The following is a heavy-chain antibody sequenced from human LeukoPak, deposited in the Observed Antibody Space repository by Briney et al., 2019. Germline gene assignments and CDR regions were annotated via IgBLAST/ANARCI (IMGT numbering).Heavy chain of an antibody. CDR2: IKSKTDGETT. D-gene: IGHD6-13*01. V-gene: IGHV3-15*01. Sequence: GGSLRLSCAASGFTFSNAWMSWVRQAPGKGLEWVGRIKSKTDGETTDYAAPVKGKFTISRDDSKHTLHLQMNSLKTEDTAVYYCTTAAVYWGQGTLVTVSS. CDR3: TTAAVY. CDR1: GFTFSNAW. J-gene: IGHJ4*02.